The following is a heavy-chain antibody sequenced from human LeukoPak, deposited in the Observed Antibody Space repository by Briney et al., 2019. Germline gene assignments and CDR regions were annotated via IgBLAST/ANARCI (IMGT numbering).Heavy chain of an antibody. CDR1: GFTFRSYA. CDR3: AKDTSFAVVTPLRYGMDV. Sequence: GQSLKISCAASGFTFRSYAMNWVRQAPGKGLEWVSAISASDDSTYHADSVKGRFTISRDNSRNTLYLQMNSLRAEDTAVYYCAKDTSFAVVTPLRYGMDVWGQGTTVTVSS. D-gene: IGHD3-3*01. CDR2: ISASDDST. J-gene: IGHJ6*02. V-gene: IGHV3-23*01.